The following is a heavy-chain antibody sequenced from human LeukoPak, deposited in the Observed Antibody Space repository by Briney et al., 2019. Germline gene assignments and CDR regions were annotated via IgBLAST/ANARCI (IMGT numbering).Heavy chain of an antibody. CDR2: IYYSGST. J-gene: IGHJ4*02. V-gene: IGHV4-39*01. CDR1: GGSFSSYY. CDR3: ARHQPTQDGYFDY. Sequence: SETLSLTCTVSGGSFSSYYWGWIRQPPGKGLEWIGSIYYSGSTYYNPSLKSRVTISVDTSKNQFSLKLSSVTAADTAVYYCARHQPTQDGYFDYWGQGTLVTVSS. D-gene: IGHD5-24*01.